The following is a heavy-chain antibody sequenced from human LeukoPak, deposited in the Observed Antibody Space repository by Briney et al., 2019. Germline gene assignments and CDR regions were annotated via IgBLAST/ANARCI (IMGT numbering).Heavy chain of an antibody. J-gene: IGHJ4*02. Sequence: ASVKVSCKASGYTFTSDGISWVRQAPGQGLEWMGWISAYNGNTNYAQRLQGRVTMTTDTSTSTAYMELRSLRSDDTAVYYCARGGGWWLQLSDFDYWGQGTLVTVFS. D-gene: IGHD5-24*01. V-gene: IGHV1-18*01. CDR2: ISAYNGNT. CDR1: GYTFTSDG. CDR3: ARGGGWWLQLSDFDY.